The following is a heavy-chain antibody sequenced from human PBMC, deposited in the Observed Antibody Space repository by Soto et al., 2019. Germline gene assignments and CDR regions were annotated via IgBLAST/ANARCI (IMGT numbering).Heavy chain of an antibody. CDR3: ARTTIFDY. D-gene: IGHD1-26*01. V-gene: IGHV3-7*01. CDR1: GFSFTSYW. J-gene: IGHJ4*02. CDR2: IKEDGSDK. Sequence: GGSLRLSCAASGFSFTSYWMSWVRQAPGKGLEWVANIKEDGSDKKYVDSVKGRFTISRDNAKNSLYLQMNSLRAEDTAVYYCARTTIFDYWGQGIPVTVSS.